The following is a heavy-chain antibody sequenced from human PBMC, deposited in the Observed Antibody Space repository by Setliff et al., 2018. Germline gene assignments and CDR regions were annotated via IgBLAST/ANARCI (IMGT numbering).Heavy chain of an antibody. J-gene: IGHJ6*03. D-gene: IGHD3-10*01. Sequence: PSETLSLTCSVSGDSISSSSYYWGWIRQPPGKGLEWIGSINYSGITYYSPSLKSRVTISIDTSKNQFSLKLSSVTAADTAIYYCARHDARGYYYYMDVWGEGTTVTVS. CDR1: GDSISSSSYY. V-gene: IGHV4-39*01. CDR3: ARHDARGYYYYMDV. CDR2: INYSGIT.